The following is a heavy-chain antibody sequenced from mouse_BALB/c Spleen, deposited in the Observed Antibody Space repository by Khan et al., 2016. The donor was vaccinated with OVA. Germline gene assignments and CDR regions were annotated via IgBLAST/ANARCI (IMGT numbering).Heavy chain of an antibody. Sequence: VQGVESGPGLVAPSQSLSITCTVSGFSLTSYGIHWVRQPPGKGLEWLGIIWAGGSTNYNSALMSRLSISKDNSRSQVFLKMNSLQTDDTAMYFCARNRESDYFDYWGQGTTLTVSS. CDR2: IWAGGST. V-gene: IGHV2-9*02. CDR3: ARNRESDYFDY. CDR1: GFSLTSYG. J-gene: IGHJ2*01.